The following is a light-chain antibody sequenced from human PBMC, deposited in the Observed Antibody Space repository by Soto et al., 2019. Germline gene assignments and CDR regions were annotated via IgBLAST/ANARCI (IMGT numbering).Light chain of an antibody. J-gene: IGKJ5*01. CDR1: QSISSY. V-gene: IGKV1-39*01. CDR2: AAS. Sequence: DIQMTQSPSSLSASVGDRVTITCRASQSISSYLNLYQQKPGKAPKLLIYAASSLQSGVPSRFSGSGSGTDFTLTISSLQPEDFATYYCQQSYSTGITFGQGTRLEIK. CDR3: QQSYSTGIT.